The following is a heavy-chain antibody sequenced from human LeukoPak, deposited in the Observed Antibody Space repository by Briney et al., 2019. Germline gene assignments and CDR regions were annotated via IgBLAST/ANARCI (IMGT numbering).Heavy chain of an antibody. V-gene: IGHV3-53*01. CDR3: ASSLGLSYYYGMDV. D-gene: IGHD3-16*01. CDR2: IYSGGST. Sequence: PGGSLRLSCAASGFTVSSNYMSWVRQAPGKGLEWVSVIYSGGSTCYADSVKGRFTISRDNSKNTLYLQMNSLRAEDTAVYYCASSLGLSYYYGMDVWGQGTTVTVSS. J-gene: IGHJ6*02. CDR1: GFTVSSNY.